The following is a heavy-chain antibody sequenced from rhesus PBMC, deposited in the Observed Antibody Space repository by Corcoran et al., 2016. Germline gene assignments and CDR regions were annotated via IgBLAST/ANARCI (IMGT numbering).Heavy chain of an antibody. J-gene: IGHJ4*01. D-gene: IGHD6-31*01. CDR1: GGSISDSYR. V-gene: IGHV4S10*01. Sequence: QVQLQESGPGVVKPSETLSLTCAVSGGSISDSYRWSWIRQPPGKGLEWIGYIYVSRTSTNYNPSLKSRVTISKDTSKNQFSLKLSSVTAADTAVYYCARIYSSGPDYWGQGVLVTVSS. CDR2: IYVSRTST. CDR3: ARIYSSGPDY.